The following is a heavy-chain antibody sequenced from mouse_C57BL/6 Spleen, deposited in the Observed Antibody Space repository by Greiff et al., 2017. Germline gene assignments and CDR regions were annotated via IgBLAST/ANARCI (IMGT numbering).Heavy chain of an antibody. Sequence: EVQLQQSGGGLVKPGGSLKLSCAASGFTFSSYAMSWVRQTPEKRLEWVATISDGGSYTYYPDNVKGRFTISRDNAKNNLYLQMSHLKSEDTAMYYCARVDDHVFAYWGQGTLVTVSA. CDR3: ARVDDHVFAY. J-gene: IGHJ3*01. CDR2: ISDGGSYT. D-gene: IGHD2-4*01. V-gene: IGHV5-4*01. CDR1: GFTFSSYA.